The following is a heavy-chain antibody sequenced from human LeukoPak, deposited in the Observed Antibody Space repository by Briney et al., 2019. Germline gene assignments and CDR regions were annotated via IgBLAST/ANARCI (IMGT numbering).Heavy chain of an antibody. D-gene: IGHD1-26*01. CDR2: VNLQGST. J-gene: IGHJ4*02. Sequence: PSGTLSLTCGVSGGSISNTNWWTWVRQPPGKGLEWIGEVNLQGSTNYNPSLKSRVAISVDKSENHISLKLSSVTAADTAVYYCARNGGSFSSDYFFDYWGQGTLVTVSS. V-gene: IGHV4-4*02. CDR1: GGSISNTNW. CDR3: ARNGGSFSSDYFFDY.